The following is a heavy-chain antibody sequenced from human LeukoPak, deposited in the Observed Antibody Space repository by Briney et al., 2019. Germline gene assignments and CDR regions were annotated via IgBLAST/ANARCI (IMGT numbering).Heavy chain of an antibody. CDR2: ISSSSSYI. V-gene: IGHV3-21*01. D-gene: IGHD6-19*01. Sequence: GGSLRLSCAASGSTFSSYSMNWVRQAPGKGLEWVSSISSSSSYIYYADSVKGRFTISRDNAKNSLYLQMNSLRAEDTAVYYCARDLEYSSGWYGYWGQGTLVTVSS. CDR3: ARDLEYSSGWYGY. CDR1: GSTFSSYS. J-gene: IGHJ4*02.